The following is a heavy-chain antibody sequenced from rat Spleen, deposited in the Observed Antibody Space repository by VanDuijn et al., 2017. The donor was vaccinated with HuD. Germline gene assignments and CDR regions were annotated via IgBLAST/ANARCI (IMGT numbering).Heavy chain of an antibody. J-gene: IGHJ2*01. D-gene: IGHD1-11*01. V-gene: IGHV5-27*01. Sequence: EVQLVESGGGLVQPGRSMKLSCAASGFTFSDYYMAWVRQAPKKGLEWVAYISSGGGGIYYPDSVKGRFTISRDNAKNSLYLQMDSLRSEDTATYYCTRGEEAIGGYWGQGVMVTVSS. CDR1: GFTFSDYY. CDR2: ISSGGGGI. CDR3: TRGEEAIGGY.